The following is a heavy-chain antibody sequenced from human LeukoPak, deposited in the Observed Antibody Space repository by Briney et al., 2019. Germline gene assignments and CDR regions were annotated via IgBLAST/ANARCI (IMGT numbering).Heavy chain of an antibody. Sequence: GGSLRLSCAASGFTFSSYAMHWVRQAPGKGLEWVALISYDGSNNYYADSMKGRFTISRDNSKNTLYLQMNSLRADDTAVYYCARFAAGGSYYYYMDVWGKGTTVTVSS. J-gene: IGHJ6*03. CDR2: ISYDGSNN. CDR3: ARFAAGGSYYYYMDV. V-gene: IGHV3-30-3*01. CDR1: GFTFSSYA. D-gene: IGHD6-25*01.